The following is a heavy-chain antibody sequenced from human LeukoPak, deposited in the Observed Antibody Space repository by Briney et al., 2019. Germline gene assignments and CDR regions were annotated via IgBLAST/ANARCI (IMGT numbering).Heavy chain of an antibody. CDR2: ISGSGGRT. V-gene: IGHV3-23*01. CDR1: GFTVISYA. Sequence: PGGSLRLSCAASGFTVISYAMSWVRQAAGKGLEWVSAISGSGGRTYYADSVKGRFTISRDNSKNTVFLQMNSLRVEDTAVYYCAKDLAGIQVPYHGTDVWGQGTTVIVSS. J-gene: IGHJ6*02. D-gene: IGHD5-18*01. CDR3: AKDLAGIQVPYHGTDV.